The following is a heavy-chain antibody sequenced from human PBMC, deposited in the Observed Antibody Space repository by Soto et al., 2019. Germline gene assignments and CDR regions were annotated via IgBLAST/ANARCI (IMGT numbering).Heavy chain of an antibody. J-gene: IGHJ4*02. CDR2: ISGSGGST. Sequence: GGSLRLSCAASGFTFSSYAMSWVRQAPGKGLEWVSAISGSGGSTYYADSVKGRFTISRDNSKNTLYLQMNSLRAEDTAVYYCAKESRGEWLMEYYCDYWGQGTLVTVSS. CDR3: AKESRGEWLMEYYCDY. D-gene: IGHD3-16*01. V-gene: IGHV3-23*01. CDR1: GFTFSSYA.